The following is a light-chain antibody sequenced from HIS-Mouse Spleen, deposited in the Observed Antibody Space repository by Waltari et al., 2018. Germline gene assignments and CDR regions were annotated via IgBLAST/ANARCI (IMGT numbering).Light chain of an antibody. J-gene: IGLJ2*01. CDR1: SRDVGGYNF. Sequence: QSALTQPASVSGSPGQSITISCTGTSRDVGGYNFVSWYKQHPGKAPKLMIYDVSNRPSGVSNRFSGSKSGNTASLTISGLQAEDEADYYCSSYTSSSFNVVFGGGTKLTVL. V-gene: IGLV2-14*03. CDR2: DVS. CDR3: SSYTSSSFNVV.